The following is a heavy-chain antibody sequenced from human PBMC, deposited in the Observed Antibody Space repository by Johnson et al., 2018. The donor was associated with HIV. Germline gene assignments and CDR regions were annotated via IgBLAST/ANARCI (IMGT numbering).Heavy chain of an antibody. CDR1: GFSFDDYG. Sequence: QVQLVESGGGVVRPGGSLRLSCAASGFSFDDYGMSWVRQAPGKGLEWVAVISYDGSNKYSADSVKGRFTISRDNAKNSLYLQMNSLRAEDTAVYYCARDRGLWERNGAGAFDIWGQGTMVTVSS. CDR3: ARDRGLWERNGAGAFDI. D-gene: IGHD1-26*01. J-gene: IGHJ3*02. CDR2: ISYDGSNK. V-gene: IGHV3-30*03.